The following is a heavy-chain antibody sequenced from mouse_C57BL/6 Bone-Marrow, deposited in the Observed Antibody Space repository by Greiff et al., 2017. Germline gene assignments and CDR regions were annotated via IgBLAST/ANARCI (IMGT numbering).Heavy chain of an antibody. CDR3: ARSEGWFAY. CDR1: GYTFTDYN. J-gene: IGHJ3*01. Sequence: VQLQQSGPELVKPGASVKIPCKASGYTFTDYNMAWVKQSHGKSLEWIGDINPNNGGTIYNQKFKGKATLTVDKSSSTAYMELRSLTSEDTAVYYCARSEGWFAYWGQGTLVTVSA. V-gene: IGHV1-18*01. CDR2: INPNNGGT.